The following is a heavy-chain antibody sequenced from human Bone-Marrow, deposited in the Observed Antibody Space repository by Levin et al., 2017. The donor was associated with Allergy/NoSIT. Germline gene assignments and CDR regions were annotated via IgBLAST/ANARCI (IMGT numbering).Heavy chain of an antibody. CDR3: ARTLRGLIVIPFDI. J-gene: IGHJ3*02. V-gene: IGHV3-72*01. Sequence: PGGSLRLSCVVSGFIFSDHYMDWVRQAPGKGLEWVGRSTSKANGYTIDYAPSVKGRFRISRDDSKNSLYLHMDSLKTEDTAVYHCARTLRGLIVIPFDIWGQGTKVIVSS. CDR1: GFIFSDHY. D-gene: IGHD3-16*02. CDR2: STSKANGYTI.